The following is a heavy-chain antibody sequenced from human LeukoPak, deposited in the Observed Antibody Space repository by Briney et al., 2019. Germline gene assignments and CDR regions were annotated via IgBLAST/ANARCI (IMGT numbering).Heavy chain of an antibody. CDR3: ARGGEKYDYVWGSYPFDY. CDR2: INPSGGST. D-gene: IGHD3-16*02. CDR1: GYTFTSYY. Sequence: GASVKVSCKASGYTFTSYYMHWVRQAPGQGLEWMGIINPSGGSTSYAQKFQGRVTITRNTSISTAYMELSSLRSEDTAVYYCARGGEKYDYVWGSYPFDYWGQGTLVTVSS. J-gene: IGHJ4*02. V-gene: IGHV1-46*01.